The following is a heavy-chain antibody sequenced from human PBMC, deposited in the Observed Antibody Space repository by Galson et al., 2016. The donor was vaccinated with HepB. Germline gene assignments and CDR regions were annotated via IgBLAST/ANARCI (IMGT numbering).Heavy chain of an antibody. CDR1: GFKLSHYA. J-gene: IGHJ4*02. D-gene: IGHD3-22*01. V-gene: IGHV3-9*01. CDR2: ISWDGTNI. CDR3: AKALFTYYSDTSGYPSDY. Sequence: SLRLSCAASGFKLSHYAMHWVRQGPDKGLEWVAGISWDGTNIAYADSVKGRFTISRDNSKNTLYLQMNSLRVEDTAVYYCAKALFTYYSDTSGYPSDYWGQGTLVTVSS.